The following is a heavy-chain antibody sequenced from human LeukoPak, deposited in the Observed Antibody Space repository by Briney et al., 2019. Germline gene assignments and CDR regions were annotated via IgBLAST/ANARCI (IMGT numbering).Heavy chain of an antibody. CDR3: AELGITMIGGV. J-gene: IGHJ6*04. Sequence: GESLRLSCAASGFTFSSYEMNWVRQAPGKGLEWVSYISSSGSTIYYADSVKGRFTISRDNAKNSLYLQMNSLRAEDTAVYYCAELGITMIGGVWGKGTTVTISS. D-gene: IGHD3-10*02. CDR2: ISSSGSTI. CDR1: GFTFSSYE. V-gene: IGHV3-48*03.